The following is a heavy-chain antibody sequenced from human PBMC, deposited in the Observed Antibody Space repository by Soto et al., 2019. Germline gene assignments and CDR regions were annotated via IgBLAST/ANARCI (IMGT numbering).Heavy chain of an antibody. D-gene: IGHD3-22*01. CDR2: FCYTGST. Sequence: SETLSLTCTVSGGSISGRCWSWVRQSPGKGLEWIGYFCYTGSTNYNPSLKSRVTISVDRSKTQCSLKLTSVTTADTAVYYCAKSHYDSSGYYIIDHWGQGTLVTVSS. CDR3: AKSHYDSSGYYIIDH. CDR1: GGSISGRC. V-gene: IGHV4-59*01. J-gene: IGHJ5*02.